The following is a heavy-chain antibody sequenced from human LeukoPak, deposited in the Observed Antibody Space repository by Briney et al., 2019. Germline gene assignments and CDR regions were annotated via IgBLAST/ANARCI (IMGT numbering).Heavy chain of an antibody. CDR1: GFTFSSYA. CDR3: ARGHGDYFEAFDI. D-gene: IGHD4-17*01. J-gene: IGHJ3*02. Sequence: GGSLRLSCAASGFTFSSYAMHWARQAPGKGLEWVAVISYDGSNKYYADSVKGRFTISRDNSKNTLYLQMNSLRAEDTAVYYCARGHGDYFEAFDIWGQGTMVTVSS. CDR2: ISYDGSNK. V-gene: IGHV3-30*04.